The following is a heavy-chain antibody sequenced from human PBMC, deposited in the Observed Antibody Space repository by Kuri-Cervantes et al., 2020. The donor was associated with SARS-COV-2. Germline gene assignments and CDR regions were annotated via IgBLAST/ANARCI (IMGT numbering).Heavy chain of an antibody. Sequence: SETLSLTCTVSGGSINSYYWNWIWQPPGKGLEWIGYISSSGSTNYNPSLKSRVTMSVDTSKNQFSLRLKSVTAADAAVYYCARGYHDTLTASHWYFDLWGRGTLVTVSS. CDR1: GGSINSYY. V-gene: IGHV4-59*01. CDR3: ARGYHDTLTASHWYFDL. CDR2: ISSSGST. D-gene: IGHD2-21*02. J-gene: IGHJ2*01.